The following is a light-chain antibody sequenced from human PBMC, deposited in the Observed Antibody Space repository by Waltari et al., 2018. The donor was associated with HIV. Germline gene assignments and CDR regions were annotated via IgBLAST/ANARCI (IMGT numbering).Light chain of an antibody. Sequence: DIQLTHFPSTVSASVGDSVPLSCPASVGVTFRLAWYRQRPGEGPGFLLYDASRLATGIPSRFSGRQSGENFDLTITYQQPEDFATYCCRHALSVPHTFSGGTRL. CDR3: RHALSVPHT. V-gene: IGKV1-12*01. J-gene: IGKJ4*02. CDR1: VGVTFR. CDR2: DAS.